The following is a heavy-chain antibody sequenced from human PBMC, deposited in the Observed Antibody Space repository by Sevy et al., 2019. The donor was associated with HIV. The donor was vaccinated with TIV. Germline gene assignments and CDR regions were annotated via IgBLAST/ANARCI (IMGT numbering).Heavy chain of an antibody. V-gene: IGHV3-15*01. CDR2: IKSKIDGETT. Sequence: GGSLRLSYAVSGFTFSNAWMSWVRQAPGTGLQWVGLIKSKIDGETTDYAAPVKGRFTISRDDSKNTVYLQMNSLKTEDTAVYYCATAPGYYDSSPFDYWGPGTLVTVSS. J-gene: IGHJ4*02. CDR3: ATAPGYYDSSPFDY. CDR1: GFTFSNAW. D-gene: IGHD3-22*01.